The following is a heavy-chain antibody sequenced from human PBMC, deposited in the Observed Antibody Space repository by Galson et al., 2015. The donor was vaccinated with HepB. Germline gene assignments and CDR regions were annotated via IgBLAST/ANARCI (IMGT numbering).Heavy chain of an antibody. CDR3: ARDRADPKPLDFWSGYYPPYYYYGMDV. V-gene: IGHV6-1*01. J-gene: IGHJ6*02. D-gene: IGHD3-3*01. CDR1: GDSVSSNSAA. CDR2: TYYRSEWYN. Sequence: CAISGDSVSSNSAAWNWIRQSPSRGLEWLGRTYYRSEWYNDYAVSVKSRITINPDTSKNQFSLQLNSVTPEDTAVYYCARDRADPKPLDFWSGYYPPYYYYGMDVWGQGTTVTVSS.